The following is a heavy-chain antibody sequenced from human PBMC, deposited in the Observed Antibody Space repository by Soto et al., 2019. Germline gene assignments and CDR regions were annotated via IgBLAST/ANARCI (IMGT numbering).Heavy chain of an antibody. Sequence: QVQLQESGPGLVKPSETLSLTCTVSGGSINDHYWSWIRQPPGQGLECIGYIYYSGSTNYSPSLKSRVTISVDTSKNQFSLKLSSLTAAETAICYCARANWYVDYWGQGTLVTVSS. J-gene: IGHJ4*02. D-gene: IGHD7-27*01. V-gene: IGHV4-59*11. CDR3: ARANWYVDY. CDR1: GGSINDHY. CDR2: IYYSGST.